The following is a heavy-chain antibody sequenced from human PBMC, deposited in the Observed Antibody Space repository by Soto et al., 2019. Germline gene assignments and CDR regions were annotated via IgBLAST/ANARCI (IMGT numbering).Heavy chain of an antibody. D-gene: IGHD6-19*01. V-gene: IGHV1-8*01. J-gene: IGHJ3*02. CDR1: GYTLTSDD. CDR3: ASAYSSGRDAFDI. CDR2: MNPNSGST. Sequence: ASVKGSCKASGYTLTSDDINWVRQAAGQGLEWMGWMNPNSGSTGYAQKLQGRVTMTSNTSISTAYMELSGLRSEDTAVYYCASAYSSGRDAFDIWGQGTTVTVSS.